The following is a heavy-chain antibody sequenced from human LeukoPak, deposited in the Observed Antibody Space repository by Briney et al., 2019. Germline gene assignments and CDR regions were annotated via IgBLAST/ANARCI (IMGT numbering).Heavy chain of an antibody. V-gene: IGHV3-23*01. CDR2: MSGSSGDT. CDR3: AKDRGYYDSSAYDY. Sequence: GGSLRLSCAASGFTVSSNYMSWVRQAPGKGLEWVSVMSGSSGDTYYADSVKGRFTISRDNSKNTLYLQMNSLRADDTAVYYCAKDRGYYDSSAYDYWGQGTLVTVSS. D-gene: IGHD3-22*01. CDR1: GFTVSSNY. J-gene: IGHJ4*02.